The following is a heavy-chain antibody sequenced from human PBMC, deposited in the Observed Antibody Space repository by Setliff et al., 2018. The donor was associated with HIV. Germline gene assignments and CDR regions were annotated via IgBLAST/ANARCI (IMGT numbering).Heavy chain of an antibody. CDR3: ARWGPMDLWSDY. CDR2: INTNTGNP. Sequence: ASVKVSCKASGYTFTDYAMNWVRQAPGQGLEWMGWINTNTGNPTYAQGRVTMTRNTSISTAYMELRSLKSDDTAVYYCARWGPMDLWSDYWGQGTLVTVSS. D-gene: IGHD3-10*01. V-gene: IGHV1-8*02. J-gene: IGHJ4*02. CDR1: GYTFTDYA.